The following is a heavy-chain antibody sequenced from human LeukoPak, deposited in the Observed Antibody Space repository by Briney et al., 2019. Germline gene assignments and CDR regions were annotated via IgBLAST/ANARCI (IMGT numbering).Heavy chain of an antibody. CDR3: ARDLGGMTKNAFDI. CDR1: GYTFISYG. CDR2: ISVYNGNP. Sequence: ASVKVSCKASGYTFISYGISWVRQAPGQGLEWMGWISVYNGNPNYAEKFQGRVTMTEDTSISTAYMELSSLRSDDTAIYYCARDLGGMTKNAFDIWGQGTVVTVSS. J-gene: IGHJ3*02. D-gene: IGHD2-15*01. V-gene: IGHV1-18*01.